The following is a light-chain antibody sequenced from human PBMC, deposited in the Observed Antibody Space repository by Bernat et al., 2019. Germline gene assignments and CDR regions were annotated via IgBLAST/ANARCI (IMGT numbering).Light chain of an antibody. CDR3: CSYAGSYTYV. V-gene: IGLV2-11*01. CDR1: SSDVGGYKY. J-gene: IGLJ1*01. Sequence: QSALTQPRSVSGSPGQSVTISCTGTSSDVGGYKYVSWYQQHPGKAPKLMIYDVSKRPSGVSDRFSGSKSGNTASLTISGLQAEDEADYYCCSYAGSYTYVFATGTKVTVL. CDR2: DVS.